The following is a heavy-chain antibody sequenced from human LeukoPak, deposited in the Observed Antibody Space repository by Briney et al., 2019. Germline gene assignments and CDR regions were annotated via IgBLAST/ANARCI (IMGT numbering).Heavy chain of an antibody. CDR1: GFSFSSNW. V-gene: IGHV3-7*01. J-gene: IGHJ5*02. Sequence: GGSLRLSCAASGFSFSSNWMTWVRQAPGKGLEWVANINQEGSKKNYVDSVKGRFTISRDNGKNSLYLQMNSLRAGDTAVYYCARHLEFAMAAENVIALYNWFDPWGQGTLVTVSS. D-gene: IGHD6-19*01. CDR3: ARHLEFAMAAENVIALYNWFDP. CDR2: INQEGSKK.